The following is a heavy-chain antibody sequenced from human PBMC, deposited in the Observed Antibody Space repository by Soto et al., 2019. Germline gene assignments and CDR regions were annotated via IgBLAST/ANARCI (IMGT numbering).Heavy chain of an antibody. CDR3: ARASGKILSSGWFDY. D-gene: IGHD6-19*01. V-gene: IGHV1-46*01. Sequence: GASVMVSCKASGYTFTSYYIHWVRQAPGQGLEWMGIINPSGGSTSYAQKFQGRVTMTRDTSTSTVYMELSSLRSEDTAVYYCARASGKILSSGWFDYWGQGTLVTVSS. J-gene: IGHJ4*02. CDR1: GYTFTSYY. CDR2: INPSGGST.